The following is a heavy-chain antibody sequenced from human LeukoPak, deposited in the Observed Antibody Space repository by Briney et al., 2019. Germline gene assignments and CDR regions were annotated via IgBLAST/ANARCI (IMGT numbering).Heavy chain of an antibody. Sequence: PSQTLSLTCAISGDSVSSNTAAWNWVRQSPLRGLEWLGRTYYRSKLYYDYATSVSSRIAINPDTSKNLFSLQLNSVTPEDTAVYYCARDPGYYYAMDVWGQGTTVTVSS. CDR2: TYYRSKLYY. CDR1: GDSVSSNTAA. CDR3: ARDPGYYYAMDV. J-gene: IGHJ6*02. V-gene: IGHV6-1*01.